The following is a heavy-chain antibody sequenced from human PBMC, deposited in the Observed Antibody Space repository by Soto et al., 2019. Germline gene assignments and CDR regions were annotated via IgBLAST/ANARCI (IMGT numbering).Heavy chain of an antibody. CDR3: ARDQIAVAEAPMDY. CDR2: ISSSGSTI. D-gene: IGHD6-19*01. Sequence: PGGSLRLSCAASGFTFSDYYMSWIRQAPGKGLEWVSYISSSGSTIYYADSVKGRFTISRDNAKNSLYLQMNSLRAEDTAVYYCARDQIAVAEAPMDYWGQGTLVTVSS. CDR1: GFTFSDYY. V-gene: IGHV3-11*01. J-gene: IGHJ4*02.